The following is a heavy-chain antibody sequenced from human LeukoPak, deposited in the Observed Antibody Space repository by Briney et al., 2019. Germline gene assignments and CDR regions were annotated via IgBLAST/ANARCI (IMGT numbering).Heavy chain of an antibody. CDR2: IKQDGSEK. Sequence: VGSLRLSCAASGFTFTNYAMHWVRQAPGKGLEWVANIKQDGSEKDYVDSVKGRFTISRDNAKNSLYLQMNSLRAEDTGVYYCARGDTQLKYRQFDSWGQGSLVIVSS. J-gene: IGHJ4*02. V-gene: IGHV3-7*04. D-gene: IGHD3-16*02. CDR1: GFTFTNYA. CDR3: ARGDTQLKYRQFDS.